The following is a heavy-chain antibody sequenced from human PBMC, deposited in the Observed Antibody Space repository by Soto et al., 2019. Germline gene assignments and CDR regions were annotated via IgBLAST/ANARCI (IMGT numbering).Heavy chain of an antibody. CDR2: INHSGST. CDR3: ARGPLGIAVAHY. D-gene: IGHD6-19*01. J-gene: IGHJ4*02. Sequence: SETLSLTCAVYGGSFSGYYWSWIRQPPGKGLEWIGEINHSGSTNYNPSLKSRVTISVDTSKNQFSLKLSSVTAADTAVYYCARGPLGIAVAHYWGQGTLVTASS. V-gene: IGHV4-34*01. CDR1: GGSFSGYY.